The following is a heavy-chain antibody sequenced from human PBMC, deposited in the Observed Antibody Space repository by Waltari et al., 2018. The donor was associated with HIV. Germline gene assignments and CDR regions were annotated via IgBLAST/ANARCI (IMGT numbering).Heavy chain of an antibody. CDR3: ARGVRYLDP. J-gene: IGHJ5*02. CDR2: FYPDGTF. D-gene: IGHD3-9*01. V-gene: IGHV3-53*02. Sequence: VETGGNLIQPGVSLIVAGKMSGLNVNNNYVTWVRRFPGGGLEWVSIFYPDGTFHYADSVKGRFTMSRDSSRNTLFLQMNFLIFEDSATYSCARGVRYLDPWGQGTPVIVSS. CDR1: GLNVNNNY.